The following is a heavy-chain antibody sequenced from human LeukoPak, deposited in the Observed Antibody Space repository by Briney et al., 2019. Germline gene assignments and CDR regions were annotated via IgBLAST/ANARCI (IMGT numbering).Heavy chain of an antibody. D-gene: IGHD1/OR15-1a*01. CDR1: GFTFSSYA. J-gene: IGHJ1*01. CDR3: AKETKPQYFQL. CDR2: ISGSGGST. V-gene: IGHV3-23*01. Sequence: GGSLRLSCAASGFTFSSYAMSWVRQAPGKGLEWVPAISGSGGSTYYADSVKGRFTISRDNSKNTLYLQMNSLRVEDTAVYYSAKETKPQYFQLWGQGTLVTVSS.